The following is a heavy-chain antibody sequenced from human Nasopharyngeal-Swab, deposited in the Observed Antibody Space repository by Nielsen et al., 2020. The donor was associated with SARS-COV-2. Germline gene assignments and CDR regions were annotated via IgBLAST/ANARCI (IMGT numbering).Heavy chain of an antibody. CDR3: ARHFYSRSSRLLYLDY. V-gene: IGHV1-3*01. Sequence: ASVKVSCKASGYTFIGYDMHWVRQAPVQGLEWMGWINAGNGVTKYSQKFQDRVTFTRDTSAATAYMELSSLRSEDTAVYFCARHFYSRSSRLLYLDYWGQGTLVTVSS. D-gene: IGHD6-6*01. CDR2: INAGNGVT. J-gene: IGHJ4*02. CDR1: GYTFIGYD.